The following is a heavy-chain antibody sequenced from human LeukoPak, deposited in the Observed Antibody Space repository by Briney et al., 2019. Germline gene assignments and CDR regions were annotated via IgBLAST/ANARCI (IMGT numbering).Heavy chain of an antibody. CDR3: ARAGYGDPHFDF. CDR1: GFTFSSYS. J-gene: IGHJ4*02. D-gene: IGHD4-17*01. V-gene: IGHV3-33*08. Sequence: VGSLTLSCAASGFTFSSYSMNWVRQAPGKGLEWVGAIWYDGSNKYYGDSVKGRFTISRDNSKNTLYLQMNSLRAGNTAAYYCARAGYGDPHFDFWGQGTLVTVSS. CDR2: IWYDGSNK.